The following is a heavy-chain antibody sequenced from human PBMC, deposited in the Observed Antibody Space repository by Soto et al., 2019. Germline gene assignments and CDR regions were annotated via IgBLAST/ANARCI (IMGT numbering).Heavy chain of an antibody. CDR3: ARDIFFRTNTTLAAPPSLRTYYYDSSGSDAFDI. D-gene: IGHD3-22*01. CDR2: ISSSSSYI. V-gene: IGHV3-21*01. CDR1: GFTFSSYS. J-gene: IGHJ3*02. Sequence: GGSLRLSCAASGFTFSSYSMNWVRQAPGKGLEWVSSISSSSSYIYYADSVKGRFTISRDNAKNSLYLQMNSLRAEDTAVYYCARDIFFRTNTTLAAPPSLRTYYYDSSGSDAFDIWGQGTMVTVSS.